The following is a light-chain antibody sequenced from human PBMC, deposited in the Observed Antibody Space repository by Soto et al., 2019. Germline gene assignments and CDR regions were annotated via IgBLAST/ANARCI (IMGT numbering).Light chain of an antibody. V-gene: IGKV3-20*01. J-gene: IGKJ2*01. CDR2: GAF. CDR3: QQDDSSPYT. Sequence: EIGLTQSPGTLSLSPGERATLSCRASQSVNSKYLAWYQQKPGQAPSLLIYGAFSSATGIPDRFSGSGSGTGFTLTISRLEPEDFALYSCQQDDSSPYTFGRGTMVEIK. CDR1: QSVNSKY.